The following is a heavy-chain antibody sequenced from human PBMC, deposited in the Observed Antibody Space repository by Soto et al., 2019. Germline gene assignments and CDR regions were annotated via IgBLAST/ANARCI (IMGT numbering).Heavy chain of an antibody. CDR1: GGTFSSYA. V-gene: IGHV1-69*01. CDR3: ATPTSDTATYYYYGMDV. CDR2: MIPIFGTA. J-gene: IGHJ6*02. D-gene: IGHD5-18*01. Sequence: QVQLVQSGAEVKKPGSSVKVSCKASGGTFSSYAISWVRQAPGQGLEWMGGMIPIFGTANYAQKFQGRVTITADESTSTDYMELSSLRSEDTAVYYCATPTSDTATYYYYGMDVWGQGTTVTVSS.